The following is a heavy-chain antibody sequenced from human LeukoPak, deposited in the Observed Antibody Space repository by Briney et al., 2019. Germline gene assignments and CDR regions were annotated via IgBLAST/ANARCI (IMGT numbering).Heavy chain of an antibody. J-gene: IGHJ4*02. D-gene: IGHD6-13*01. CDR2: TSGSGGST. CDR3: AKEGIAAAGDTYYFDY. Sequence: GGSLRLSCAASGFTFSSYAMSWVRQAPGKGLEWVSTTSGSGGSTYYADSVKGRFTISRDKSKNTLYLQMNSLRAEGTAVYYYAKEGIAAAGDTYYFDYWGQGTLVTVSS. CDR1: GFTFSSYA. V-gene: IGHV3-23*01.